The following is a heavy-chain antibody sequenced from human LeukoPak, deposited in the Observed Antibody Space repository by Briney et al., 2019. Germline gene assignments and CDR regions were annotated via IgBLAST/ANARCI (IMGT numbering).Heavy chain of an antibody. CDR2: IYPGDSDT. CDR1: GYSFSSYW. J-gene: IGHJ6*02. V-gene: IGHV5-51*01. Sequence: GESLQISCQGSGYSFSSYWIGWVRQMPGKGLEWMGIIYPGDSDTRYSPSFQGQVTISADRSISTAYLQWSSLKASDTAMYYCARDWLKGMDVWGQGTTVTVSS. D-gene: IGHD3-9*01. CDR3: ARDWLKGMDV.